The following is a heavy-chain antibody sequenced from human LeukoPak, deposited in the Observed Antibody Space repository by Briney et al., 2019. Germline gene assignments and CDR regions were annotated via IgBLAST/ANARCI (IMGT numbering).Heavy chain of an antibody. J-gene: IGHJ5*02. CDR1: GFTFSSYG. Sequence: PGGSLRLSCAASGFTFSSYGMHWVRQAPGKGLEGVAFIRYDGSNKYYADSVKGRFTIYRDNSKNTLYLQMNSLRAEDTAVYYCARDYDVLTAYPPTQLFDPWGQGTLVTVSS. CDR2: IRYDGSNK. CDR3: ARDYDVLTAYPPTQLFDP. V-gene: IGHV3-30*02. D-gene: IGHD3-9*01.